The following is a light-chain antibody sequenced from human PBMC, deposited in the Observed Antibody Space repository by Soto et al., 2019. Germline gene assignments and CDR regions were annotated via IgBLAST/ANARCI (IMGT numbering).Light chain of an antibody. CDR1: SSDDGGYNF. CDR2: EVS. CDR3: SSYTGSSTRYV. J-gene: IGLJ1*01. Sequence: QSALTQPASVSGSPGQSFTIYCTGTSSDDGGYNFVSWYQQYPGKAPKLMIYEVSTRPSGVSNRFSGFKSGNTASLTISGLQAEDESDYYCSSYTGSSTRYVFGTGTKLTVL. V-gene: IGLV2-14*01.